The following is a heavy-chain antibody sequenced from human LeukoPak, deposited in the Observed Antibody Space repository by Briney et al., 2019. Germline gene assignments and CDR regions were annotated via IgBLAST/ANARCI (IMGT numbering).Heavy chain of an antibody. CDR3: ARDSGWSNYYFDY. CDR2: IGSTSGYI. CDR1: GFTFSNYG. V-gene: IGHV3-21*01. Sequence: PGGSLRLSCAASGFTFSNYGMNWVRQAPGKGLEWVSTIGSTSGYIYYADSVKGRFTISRDNAKNSLYLQMNSLRAEDTAVYYCARDSGWSNYYFDYWGQGTLVTVSS. D-gene: IGHD2-15*01. J-gene: IGHJ4*02.